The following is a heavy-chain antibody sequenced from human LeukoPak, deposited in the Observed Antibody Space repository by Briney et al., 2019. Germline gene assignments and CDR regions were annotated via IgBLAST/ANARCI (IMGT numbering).Heavy chain of an antibody. J-gene: IGHJ4*02. CDR2: INRDGSSG. CDR3: VSDSGGRSGGDY. D-gene: IGHD1-26*01. Sequence: GGSLRLSCAASGFAFTNYLMHWIRHAPGKGLVWVSRINRDGSSGHYADSVKGRFTIARDNAQNTLHLQMNSLGPEDTVVYYCVSDSGGRSGGDYWGQGTLVTVSS. CDR1: GFAFTNYL. V-gene: IGHV3-74*01.